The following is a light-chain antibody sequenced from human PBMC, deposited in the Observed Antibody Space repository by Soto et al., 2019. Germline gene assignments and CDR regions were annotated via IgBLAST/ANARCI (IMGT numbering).Light chain of an antibody. Sequence: EVVLTHSPATLSLSPCEIPALSCSPSQSVNSNLAWHQQKPGQAPRILMYDASTRATGIPARFSGSGSGTEFTLTISRLQSEDFAVYYCKQYNNWPRTFGQGTKVDIK. CDR1: QSVNSN. J-gene: IGKJ1*01. CDR3: KQYNNWPRT. CDR2: DAS. V-gene: IGKV3-15*01.